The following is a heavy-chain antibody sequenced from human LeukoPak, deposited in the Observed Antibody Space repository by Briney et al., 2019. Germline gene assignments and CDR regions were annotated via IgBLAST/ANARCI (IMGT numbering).Heavy chain of an antibody. CDR3: AKDRSWPYNWFDP. Sequence: PGGSLRLSCAASGFTFSSYGMHWVRQAPGKGLEWVAFIRYDGSNKYYADSVKGRFTISRDNSKNTLYLQMNSLRAEDTAVYYCAKDRSWPYNWFDPWGQGTLVTVSS. CDR1: GFTFSSYG. V-gene: IGHV3-30*02. D-gene: IGHD6-13*01. J-gene: IGHJ5*02. CDR2: IRYDGSNK.